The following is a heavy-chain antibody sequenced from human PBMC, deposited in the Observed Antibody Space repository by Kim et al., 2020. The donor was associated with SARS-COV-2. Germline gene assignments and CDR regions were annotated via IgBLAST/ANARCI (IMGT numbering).Heavy chain of an antibody. CDR3: ARDDYNNLFDY. Sequence: GGSLRLSCAASGFTFDPYTMNWVRQAPGKGLEWVAVISYDGSDKYYADSVKGRFTISRDNSKDTLFLQMNSLRADDTAVYFCARDDYNNLFDYWGQGTLVTVSS. D-gene: IGHD4-4*01. CDR1: GFTFDPYT. J-gene: IGHJ4*02. V-gene: IGHV3-30*04. CDR2: ISYDGSDK.